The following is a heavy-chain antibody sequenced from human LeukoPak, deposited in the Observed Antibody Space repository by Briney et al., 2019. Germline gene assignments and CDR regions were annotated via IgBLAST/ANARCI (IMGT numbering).Heavy chain of an antibody. CDR2: IYPGDSDT. V-gene: IGHV5-51*01. J-gene: IGHJ4*02. Sequence: GASLQICGEGSGSIFTSYWIGGGRQLRGKGVEGMVIIYPGDSDTRYSPSFQGQVTISADKSICTAYLQWSSLKASDTAMYYCARSFRGDGYVHYWGQGTLVTVS. CDR3: ARSFRGDGYVHY. D-gene: IGHD3-10*01. CDR1: GSIFTSYW.